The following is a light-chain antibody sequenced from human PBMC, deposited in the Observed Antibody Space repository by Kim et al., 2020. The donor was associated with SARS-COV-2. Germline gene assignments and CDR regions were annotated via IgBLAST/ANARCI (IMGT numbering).Light chain of an antibody. CDR3: QQYGSSPLT. Sequence: PSERATPARRASQSVSSSYVTWDQQKPGQAPRLLIYGTSSRATGIPDRFSGSGSGTDFTLTISRLEPEDFAVYYCQQYGSSPLTFGPGTKVDIK. V-gene: IGKV3-20*01. CDR1: QSVSSSY. J-gene: IGKJ3*01. CDR2: GTS.